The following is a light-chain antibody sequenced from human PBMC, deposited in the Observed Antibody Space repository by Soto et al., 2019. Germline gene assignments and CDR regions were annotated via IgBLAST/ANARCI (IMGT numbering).Light chain of an antibody. V-gene: IGKV1-17*01. CDR1: QGIRND. CDR3: QKLNAYPPWT. J-gene: IGKJ1*01. Sequence: DIEMTQSPSSLSASVGDRVTITCRASQGIRNDLGWYQQKPGKAPKRLIYAASNLESGVPSRFTGSGSGTDFTLTISSLQPEDFATYFCQKLNAYPPWTFGQGTKVDIK. CDR2: AAS.